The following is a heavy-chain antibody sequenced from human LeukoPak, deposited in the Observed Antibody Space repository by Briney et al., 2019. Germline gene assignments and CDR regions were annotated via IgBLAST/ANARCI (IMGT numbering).Heavy chain of an antibody. CDR1: GYTFTSYD. Sequence: ASVKVSCKASGYTFTSYDTNGVRQATGQGLEWMGWMNPNSGNTGYAQKFQGRVTMTRNTSISTAYMELSSLRSEDTAVYYCARAWKYSSSSNPPHYWGQGTLVTVSS. CDR2: MNPNSGNT. CDR3: ARAWKYSSSSNPPHY. D-gene: IGHD6-6*01. V-gene: IGHV1-8*01. J-gene: IGHJ4*02.